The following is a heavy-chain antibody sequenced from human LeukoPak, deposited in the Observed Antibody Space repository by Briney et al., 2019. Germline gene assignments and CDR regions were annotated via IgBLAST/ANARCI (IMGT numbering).Heavy chain of an antibody. J-gene: IGHJ4*02. CDR3: AREGYGSGTCFDY. CDR2: IYTSGST. D-gene: IGHD3-10*01. CDR1: GGSISSGSYY. Sequence: SQTLSLTCTVSGGSISSGSYYWSWIRQPAGKGLEWIGRIYTSGSTNYNPSLKSRVTISVDTSKNQFSLKLSSVTAADTAVYYCAREGYGSGTCFDYWGQGTLVTVSS. V-gene: IGHV4-61*02.